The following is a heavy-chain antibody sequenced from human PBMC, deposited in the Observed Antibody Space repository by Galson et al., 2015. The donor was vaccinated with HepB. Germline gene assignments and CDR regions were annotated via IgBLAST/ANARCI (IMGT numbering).Heavy chain of an antibody. Sequence: SLRLSCAASGFTLSSYEMHWVRQATGKGLEWVAAIGTAGDTYYPGSVKGRFTISRENAKNSLYLQMNSLSAGDTAVYYCARSVSSYYGSGNWFDPWGQGTLVTVSS. J-gene: IGHJ5*02. CDR2: IGTAGDT. CDR1: GFTLSSYE. D-gene: IGHD3-10*01. CDR3: ARSVSSYYGSGNWFDP. V-gene: IGHV3-13*04.